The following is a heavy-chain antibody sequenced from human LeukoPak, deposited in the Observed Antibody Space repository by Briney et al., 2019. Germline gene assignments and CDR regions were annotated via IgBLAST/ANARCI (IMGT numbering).Heavy chain of an antibody. CDR1: GFTFSHYG. D-gene: IGHD2-21*01. Sequence: GGSLRLSCAASGFTFSHYGMHWVRQAPGKGLEWVAFIRHDGGSKYYADSVQGRFTISRNNSKNTLHLQMNSLRPEDTAVYYCAKGSSGPIPSAFDIWGQGTMVTVSS. CDR3: AKGSSGPIPSAFDI. CDR2: IRHDGGSK. J-gene: IGHJ3*02. V-gene: IGHV3-30*02.